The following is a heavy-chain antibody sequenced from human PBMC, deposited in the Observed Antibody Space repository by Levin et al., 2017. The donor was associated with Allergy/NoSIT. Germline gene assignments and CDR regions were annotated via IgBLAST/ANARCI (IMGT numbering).Heavy chain of an antibody. D-gene: IGHD6-19*01. Sequence: GESLKISCAASGFTFSSYWMSWVRQAPGKGLEWVANIKQDGSEKYYVDSVKGRFTISRDNAKNSLYLQMNSLRAEDTAVYYCARDHDSSGWYGKTLTDYWGQGTLVTVSS. J-gene: IGHJ4*02. V-gene: IGHV3-7*01. CDR1: GFTFSSYW. CDR3: ARDHDSSGWYGKTLTDY. CDR2: IKQDGSEK.